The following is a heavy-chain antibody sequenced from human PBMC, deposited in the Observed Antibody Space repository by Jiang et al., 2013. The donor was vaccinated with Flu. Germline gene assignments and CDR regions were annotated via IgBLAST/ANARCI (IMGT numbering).Heavy chain of an antibody. CDR3: ARKPLGTVVTEFDY. V-gene: IGHV1-18*01. CDR2: ISVHNADT. J-gene: IGHJ4*02. CDR1: GYPFSSYG. Sequence: SGAEVKKPGASVKVSCKASGYPFSSYGICWVRQAPGQGLEWMGWISVHNADTNYAQKFQGRVTMTTDTSTSTAYMELRSLRSDDTAVYYCARKPLGTVVTEFDYWGQGTLVTVSS. D-gene: IGHD4-23*01.